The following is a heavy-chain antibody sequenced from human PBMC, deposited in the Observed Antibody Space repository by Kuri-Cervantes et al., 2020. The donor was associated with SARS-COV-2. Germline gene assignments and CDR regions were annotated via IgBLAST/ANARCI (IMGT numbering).Heavy chain of an antibody. Sequence: GESLKISCAASGFTFDDYTMHWVRQAPGKGLEWVSSISSSSSYIYYADSVKGRFTISRDNAKNSLYLQMNSLRAEDTAVYYCARERSDYYDSRPDYWGQGTLVTVSS. D-gene: IGHD3-22*01. CDR2: ISSSSSYI. J-gene: IGHJ4*02. V-gene: IGHV3-21*01. CDR1: GFTFDDYT. CDR3: ARERSDYYDSRPDY.